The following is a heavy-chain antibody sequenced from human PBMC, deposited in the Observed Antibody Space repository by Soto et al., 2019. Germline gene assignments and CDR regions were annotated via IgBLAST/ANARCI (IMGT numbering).Heavy chain of an antibody. J-gene: IGHJ6*02. CDR3: AREGGYFDSSGSGVYHYHGVDV. CDR2: IYTTGST. Sequence: PSEKLSLTCTVSGGSISTYFWSWIRQPAGGGLEWIGRIYTTGSTNYNPSLKSRVTMSLDTSRNQFSLKLSSVTAADTAVYYCAREGGYFDSSGSGVYHYHGVDVWGQGTTVTGSS. CDR1: GGSISTYF. V-gene: IGHV4-4*07. D-gene: IGHD3-22*01.